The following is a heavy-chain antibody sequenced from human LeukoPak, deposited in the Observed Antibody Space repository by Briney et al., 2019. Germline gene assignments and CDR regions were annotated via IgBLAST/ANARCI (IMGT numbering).Heavy chain of an antibody. D-gene: IGHD5-18*01. V-gene: IGHV1-69*02. Sequence: AASVKVSCKASGYTFTGYYMHWVRQAPGQGLEWMGRIIPILGIANYAQKFQGRVTITADKSTSTAYMELSSLRSEDTAVYYCARLDTAMFDYWGQGTLVTVSS. CDR1: GYTFTGYY. CDR3: ARLDTAMFDY. J-gene: IGHJ4*02. CDR2: IIPILGIA.